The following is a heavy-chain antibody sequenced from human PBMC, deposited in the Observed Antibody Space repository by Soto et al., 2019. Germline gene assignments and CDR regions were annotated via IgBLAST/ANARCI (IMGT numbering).Heavy chain of an antibody. CDR3: ARGYYYDSSGYYAFDI. V-gene: IGHV1-69*13. Sequence: PGASVKVSCKASGGTFSSYAISWVRQAPGQGLEWMGGIIPIFGTANYAQKFQGRVTITADESTSTAYMELSSLRSEDTAVYYCARGYYYDSSGYYAFDIWGQGTMVTVSS. CDR1: GGTFSSYA. D-gene: IGHD3-22*01. J-gene: IGHJ3*02. CDR2: IIPIFGTA.